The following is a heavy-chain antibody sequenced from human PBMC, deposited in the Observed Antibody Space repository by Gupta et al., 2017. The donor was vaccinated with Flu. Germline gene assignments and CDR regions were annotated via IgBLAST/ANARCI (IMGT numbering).Heavy chain of an antibody. CDR1: NGSLSSYF. CDR2: VYYSGIT. CDR3: TRVYGYNGNDF. J-gene: IGHJ4*02. Sequence: QVQLQESGPELVKPSETLSLTCTVSNGSLSSYFWSWIRQPPGKGLEWIGYVYYSGITKYNPSLKSRVTISVDTSKNQFSLKLSSVTAADTAFYYCTRVYGYNGNDFWGQGTLVTVSS. D-gene: IGHD1-1*01. V-gene: IGHV4-59*01.